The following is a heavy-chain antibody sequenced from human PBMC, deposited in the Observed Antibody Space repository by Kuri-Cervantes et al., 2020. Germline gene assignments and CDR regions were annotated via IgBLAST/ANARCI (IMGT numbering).Heavy chain of an antibody. CDR2: VHPGDSDT. V-gene: IGHV5-51*01. J-gene: IGHJ3*02. Sequence: GESLKISCKGSGYSSTGYNFASYWIGWVRQVPGQGLEWMGIVHPGDSDTRYSPSFQGHVTISADKSLTTAYVQWDSLKASDTAMYYCARPRQIGYRGAFDIWGQGTMVTVSS. CDR1: GYSSTGYNFASYW. CDR3: ARPRQIGYRGAFDI. D-gene: IGHD5-12*01.